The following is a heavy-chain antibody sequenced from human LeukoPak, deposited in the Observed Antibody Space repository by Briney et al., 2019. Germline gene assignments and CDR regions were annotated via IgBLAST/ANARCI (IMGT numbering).Heavy chain of an antibody. CDR2: IYPGDSDT. CDR3: ARLGYSYGLTSGYFDY. CDR1: GYIFTSYW. D-gene: IGHD5-18*01. V-gene: IGHV5-51*01. J-gene: IGHJ4*02. Sequence: GESLKISCKGSGYIFTSYWIGWVRQMPGKGLEMMGIIYPGDSDTRYSPSFQGQVTISADKSISTAYLQWSSLTASDTAMYYCARLGYSYGLTSGYFDYWGQGTLVTVSS.